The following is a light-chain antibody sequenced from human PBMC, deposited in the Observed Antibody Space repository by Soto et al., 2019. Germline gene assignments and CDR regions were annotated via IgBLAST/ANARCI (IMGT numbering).Light chain of an antibody. Sequence: DIQMTQSPSSLSASVGDRVTITCRASQGISNYLAWYQQQPGKSPKFLIYAASTLQSGVPSRFSGSGSGTDFTLAISSLQHEDVATYYCQKYNSAPSTFGQGNKVEIK. CDR3: QKYNSAPST. CDR2: AAS. V-gene: IGKV1-27*01. J-gene: IGKJ1*01. CDR1: QGISNY.